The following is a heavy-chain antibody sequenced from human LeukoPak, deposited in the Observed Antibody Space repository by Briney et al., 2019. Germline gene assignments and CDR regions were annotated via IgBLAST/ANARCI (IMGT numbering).Heavy chain of an antibody. V-gene: IGHV3-23*01. CDR1: GFTFSSYA. Sequence: TGGSLRLSCAASGFTFSSYAMSWVRQAPGKGLEWVSAISGSGGSTYYADSVKGRFTISRDNSKNTLYLQMNSLRAEDTAVYYCAKDSFSSTSCLFDYWGQGTLVTVSS. J-gene: IGHJ4*02. CDR3: AKDSFSSTSCLFDY. D-gene: IGHD2-2*01. CDR2: ISGSGGST.